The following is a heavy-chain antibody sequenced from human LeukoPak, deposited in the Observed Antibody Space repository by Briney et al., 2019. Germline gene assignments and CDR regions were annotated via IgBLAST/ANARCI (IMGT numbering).Heavy chain of an antibody. CDR2: FDPKDVDT. Sequence: EASVKVSCRVFGYTFNELSIHWVRQAPGTGLEWVGGFDPKDVDTVYAQKFQGRVIMTEDTSEDTAYMELSSPRSEDTAVYYCVTVSRYSGFDSYYFDHWGQGTLVTVSS. D-gene: IGHD5-12*01. V-gene: IGHV1-24*01. CDR1: GYTFNELS. J-gene: IGHJ4*02. CDR3: VTVSRYSGFDSYYFDH.